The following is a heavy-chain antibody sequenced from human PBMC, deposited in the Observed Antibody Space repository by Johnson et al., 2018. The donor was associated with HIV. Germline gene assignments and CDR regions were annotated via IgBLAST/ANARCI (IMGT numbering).Heavy chain of an antibody. J-gene: IGHJ3*02. CDR2: PTYDGTNK. Sequence: QVQLVESGGGVVQHGRSLRLSCAASGFSFSSYPMHWVRQAPGKGLEWVAVPTYDGTNKYYADSVTGRFTISRDNSKNTLYLQMNSLRAEDTAVYYCAKDRHLYVLHLFGAFDIWGQGTMVTVSS. D-gene: IGHD2-15*01. CDR3: AKDRHLYVLHLFGAFDI. CDR1: GFSFSSYP. V-gene: IGHV3-30*04.